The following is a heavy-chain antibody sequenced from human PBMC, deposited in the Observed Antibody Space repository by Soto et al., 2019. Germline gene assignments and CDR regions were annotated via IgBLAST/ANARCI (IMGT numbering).Heavy chain of an antibody. D-gene: IGHD5-12*01. CDR2: IYYSGST. J-gene: IGHJ3*02. V-gene: IGHV4-39*01. CDR3: ARVLIVATIIDI. CDR1: GGSISSSSYY. Sequence: SETLSLTCTVSGGSISSSSYYWGWIRQPPGKGLEWIGSIYYSGSTYYNPSLKSRVTISVDTSKNQFSLKLSSVTAADTAVYDCARVLIVATIIDIWGQGTMVTVSS.